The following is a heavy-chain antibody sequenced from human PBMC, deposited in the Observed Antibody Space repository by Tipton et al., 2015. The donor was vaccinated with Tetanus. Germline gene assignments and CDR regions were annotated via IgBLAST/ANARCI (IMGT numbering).Heavy chain of an antibody. V-gene: IGHV1-2*02. CDR1: GYTFTGYY. CDR2: IDPNSGGT. CDR3: ARDRGDYIYYGMDV. D-gene: IGHD3-22*01. J-gene: IGHJ6*02. Sequence: QLVQSGAEMKKPGASVKVSSKASGYTFTGYYIYWVRQAPGQGLEWMGWIDPNSGGTAYAQKFQGRVTMTRDTSISTAYMERRSLRSDDTAGFYCARDRGDYIYYGMDVWGPGATVTVS.